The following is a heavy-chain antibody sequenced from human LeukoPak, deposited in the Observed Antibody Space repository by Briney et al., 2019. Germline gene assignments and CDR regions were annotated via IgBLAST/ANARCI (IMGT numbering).Heavy chain of an antibody. Sequence: PGGSLRLSCAASGFTVSSNYMSWVRQAPGKGLEWVSIIYSGGNTYYADSVKDRFTISRDNSKNTLYLQMNSLRAEDTAVYYCARVPRSYGYVDYWGQGTLVTVSS. J-gene: IGHJ4*02. V-gene: IGHV3-53*01. CDR3: ARVPRSYGYVDY. D-gene: IGHD1-26*01. CDR2: IYSGGNT. CDR1: GFTVSSNY.